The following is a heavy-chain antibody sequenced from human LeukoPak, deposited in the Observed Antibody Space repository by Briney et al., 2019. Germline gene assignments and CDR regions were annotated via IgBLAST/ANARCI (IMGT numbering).Heavy chain of an antibody. Sequence: GGSLRLSCAASGFSFSSYAMNWVRQAPGKGLEWVSIIFGNGDTTYYADSVKGRFTISRDNSKNTLYLQMNSLRAEDTAVYYCAKDSQYASGWYYFDDWGQGTLVTVSS. CDR1: GFSFSSYA. V-gene: IGHV3-23*01. CDR3: AKDSQYASGWYYFDD. J-gene: IGHJ4*02. CDR2: IFGNGDTT. D-gene: IGHD6-19*01.